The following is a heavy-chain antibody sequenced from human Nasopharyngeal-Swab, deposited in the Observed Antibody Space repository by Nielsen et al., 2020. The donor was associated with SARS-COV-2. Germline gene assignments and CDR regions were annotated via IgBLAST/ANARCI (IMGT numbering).Heavy chain of an antibody. D-gene: IGHD6-13*01. J-gene: IGHJ2*01. V-gene: IGHV3-21*01. CDR3: ARDLLSSWRAIGNWYFDL. CDR2: VSSTSTYI. Sequence: WSRQSPGKGLEWVSSVSSTSTYIYYADSVKGRFTISRDNAENSLYLQMNSLRAEDTAVYYCARDLLSSWRAIGNWYFDLWGRGTPVTVSS.